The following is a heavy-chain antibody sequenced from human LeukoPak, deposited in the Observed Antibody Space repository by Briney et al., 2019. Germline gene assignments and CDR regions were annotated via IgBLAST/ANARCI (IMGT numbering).Heavy chain of an antibody. Sequence: GGSLRLSCAASGFTVSSTYKSWVRQAPGKGLEWVSLIYTGGNTYYADSVKGRFTLSRDNSKNTVYLQMNSLRVEDTAMYYCATISDLLFYFDSWGQGTLVTVSS. V-gene: IGHV3-66*01. J-gene: IGHJ4*02. CDR1: GFTVSSTY. CDR2: IYTGGNT. CDR3: ATISDLLFYFDS.